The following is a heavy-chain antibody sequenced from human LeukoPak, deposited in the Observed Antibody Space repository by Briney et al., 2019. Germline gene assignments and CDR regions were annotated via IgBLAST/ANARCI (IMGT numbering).Heavy chain of an antibody. D-gene: IGHD3-10*01. Sequence: KPSETLSLTCAVYGGSFSGYYWGWIRQPPGKGLEWIGSIYHSGSTYYNPSLKSRVTISVDTSKNQFSLKLSSVTAADTAVYYCATAPNYYGSKVPDYWGQGTLVTVSS. V-gene: IGHV4-38-2*01. J-gene: IGHJ4*02. CDR3: ATAPNYYGSKVPDY. CDR1: GGSFSGYY. CDR2: IYHSGST.